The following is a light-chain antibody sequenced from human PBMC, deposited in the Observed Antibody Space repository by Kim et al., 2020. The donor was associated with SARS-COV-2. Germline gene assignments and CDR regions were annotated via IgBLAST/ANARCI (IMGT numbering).Light chain of an antibody. J-gene: IGLJ1*01. Sequence: QRVTSACSERSSNIRSNTVNWYQPLPGPAPNLLIYSNNQRPSGVPDRFSGSKSGTSASLAISGLQSEDEADYYCAAWDDSLNVLYVFGTGTKVT. V-gene: IGLV1-44*01. CDR1: SSNIRSNT. CDR3: AAWDDSLNVLYV. CDR2: SNN.